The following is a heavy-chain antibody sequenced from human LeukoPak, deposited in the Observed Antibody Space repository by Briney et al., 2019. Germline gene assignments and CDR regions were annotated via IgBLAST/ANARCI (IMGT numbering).Heavy chain of an antibody. CDR3: TRDFDY. V-gene: IGHV3-7*01. Sequence: GGSLRLSCAASGFTFSSYWMSWVRQAPGKGLEWVANIKQDGSDKNYVDSVQGRFTISRDNAKNSLFLQMNNLRAEDTAVYYCTRDFDYWGQGTLVTVSS. J-gene: IGHJ4*02. CDR1: GFTFSSYW. CDR2: IKQDGSDK.